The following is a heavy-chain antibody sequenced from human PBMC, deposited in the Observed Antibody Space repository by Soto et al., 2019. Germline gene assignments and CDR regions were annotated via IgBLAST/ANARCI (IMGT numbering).Heavy chain of an antibody. V-gene: IGHV1-18*04. CDR2: ISAYNGNT. D-gene: IGHD5-18*01. CDR3: ASRTQLWLRGAFDI. J-gene: IGHJ3*02. Sequence: ASVKVSCKASGYTFTSYSISWVRQAPGQGLEWMGWISAYNGNTNYAQKLQGRVTMTTDTSTSTAYMELRSLRSDDTAVYYCASRTQLWLRGAFDIWGQGTMVTVSS. CDR1: GYTFTSYS.